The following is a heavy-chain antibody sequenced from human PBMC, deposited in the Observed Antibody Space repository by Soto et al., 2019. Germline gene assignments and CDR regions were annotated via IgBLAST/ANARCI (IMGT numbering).Heavy chain of an antibody. D-gene: IGHD3-22*01. CDR3: ARDPPYYYDSSGYYYAPLDY. CDR2: IWYDGSNK. CDR1: GFTFSSYA. Sequence: QVQLVESGGGVVQPGRSLRLSCAASGFTFSSYAMHWVRQAPGKGLEWVAVIWYDGSNKYYADSVKGRFTISRDNSKNTLYLQMNSLRAEDTAVYYCARDPPYYYDSSGYYYAPLDYWGQGTLVTVSS. J-gene: IGHJ4*02. V-gene: IGHV3-33*08.